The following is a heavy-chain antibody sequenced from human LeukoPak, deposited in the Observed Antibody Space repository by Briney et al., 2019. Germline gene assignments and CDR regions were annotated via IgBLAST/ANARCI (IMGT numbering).Heavy chain of an antibody. D-gene: IGHD3-22*01. Sequence: GGSLRLSCAASGFIFSSYPMHWVRQAPGKGLDWVAFVSYDGSRKYYADSVKGRFTILRDNSKNTLDLQMNSLRAEDTAVYYCAREYTSGYYRTFDYWXXXTLVTVSS. CDR3: AREYTSGYYRTFDY. J-gene: IGHJ4*01. CDR2: VSYDGSRK. V-gene: IGHV3-30*04. CDR1: GFIFSSYP.